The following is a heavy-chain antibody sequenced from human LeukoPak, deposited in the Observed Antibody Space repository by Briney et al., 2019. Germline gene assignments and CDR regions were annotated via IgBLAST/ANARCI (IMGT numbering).Heavy chain of an antibody. CDR1: GYSFPNYW. Sequence: GESLKISCKGSGYSFPNYWIGWVRQMPGKGLEWMGIIYPADSDTRYSPSFQGQVTISADKSISTAYLQWSNLKASDTAMYYCARPSGSYYQNPFDVWGQGTMVTVSS. CDR2: IYPADSDT. V-gene: IGHV5-51*01. CDR3: ARPSGSYYQNPFDV. D-gene: IGHD1-26*01. J-gene: IGHJ3*01.